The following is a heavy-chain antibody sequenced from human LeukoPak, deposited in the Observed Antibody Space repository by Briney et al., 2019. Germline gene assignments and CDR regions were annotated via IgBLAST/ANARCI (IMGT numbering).Heavy chain of an antibody. Sequence: GESLRLSCAASGFAFSNYWMNWARQAPGEGLEWVANIKQDGSETYYVDSVKGRFTISRDNAKNSLYLQMNSLRAEDTAVYYCAKEMERIAVAAFFDYWGQGTLVTVSS. D-gene: IGHD6-19*01. J-gene: IGHJ4*02. V-gene: IGHV3-7*03. CDR1: GFAFSNYW. CDR2: IKQDGSET. CDR3: AKEMERIAVAAFFDY.